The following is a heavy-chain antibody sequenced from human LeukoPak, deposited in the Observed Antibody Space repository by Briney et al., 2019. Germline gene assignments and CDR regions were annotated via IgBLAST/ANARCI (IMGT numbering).Heavy chain of an antibody. D-gene: IGHD1-26*01. CDR1: GFTFSSYG. V-gene: IGHV3-33*01. CDR2: IWYDGSNK. CDR3: ARDGSGSYGWFDP. Sequence: GRSLRLSCAASGFTFSSYGMHWVRQAPGKGLEWVAVIWYDGSNKYYADSVKGRFTISRDNSKNTLYLQMNSLRAEDTAVYYCARDGSGSYGWFDPWGQGTLVTVSS. J-gene: IGHJ5*02.